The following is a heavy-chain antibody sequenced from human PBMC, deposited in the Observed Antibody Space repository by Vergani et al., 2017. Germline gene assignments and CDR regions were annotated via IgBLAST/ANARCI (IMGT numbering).Heavy chain of an antibody. V-gene: IGHV3-23*01. D-gene: IGHD5-12*01. CDR2: ISGSGGST. Sequence: EVQLLESGGDLVQPGGSLRLSCAASGFTFNHYAMNWVRQAPGKGLEWVSGISGSGGSTYYAGSVKGRFTISRDSSKKTLYLQMNSLSAGDTAVYYCAKANPRKSGYDYLYYYHAMDVWGQGTTVTVSS. CDR1: GFTFNHYA. CDR3: AKANPRKSGYDYLYYYHAMDV. J-gene: IGHJ6*02.